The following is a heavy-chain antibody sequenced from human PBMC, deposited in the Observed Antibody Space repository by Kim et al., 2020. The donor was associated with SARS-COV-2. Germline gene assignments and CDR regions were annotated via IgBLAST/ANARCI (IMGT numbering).Heavy chain of an antibody. CDR2: IIPIFGTA. V-gene: IGHV1-69*13. CDR3: ARGLLRGVHWYFDL. Sequence: SVKVSCKASGGTFSSYAISWVRQAPGQGLEWMGGIIPIFGTANYAQKFQGRVTITADESTSTAYMELSSLRSEDTAVYYCARGLLRGVHWYFDLWGRGTLVTVSS. CDR1: GGTFSSYA. J-gene: IGHJ2*01. D-gene: IGHD3-22*01.